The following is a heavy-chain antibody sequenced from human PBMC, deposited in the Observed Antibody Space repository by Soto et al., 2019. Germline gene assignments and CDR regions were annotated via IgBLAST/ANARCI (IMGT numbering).Heavy chain of an antibody. J-gene: IGHJ4*02. Sequence: PSLPLSLTCTVSGGSLSNGAYHRGCIRQPPGKGLEWIGTSYYTGGPYYTPSLKSRVTIAVDTSKDLCSRKLSSVTAADTAVYYCARQNDIGYFDYWGQGTLVTVSS. CDR3: ARQNDIGYFDY. D-gene: IGHD3-9*01. CDR2: SYYTGGP. CDR1: GGSLSNGAYH. V-gene: IGHV4-39*01.